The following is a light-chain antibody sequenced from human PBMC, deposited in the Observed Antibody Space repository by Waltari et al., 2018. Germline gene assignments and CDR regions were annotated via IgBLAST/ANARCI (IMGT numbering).Light chain of an antibody. CDR1: QSISSL. V-gene: IGKV1-5*03. CDR3: QQYTSFSLT. Sequence: DIQMTQSPSSLSASIGDRVTFTCRASQSISSLLAWYQQKPGKAPKLLISKAATLERGVPSRFSGSGSGTEVTLTISSLQPDDFATYYCQQYTSFSLTFGGGTTVEIK. J-gene: IGKJ4*01. CDR2: KAA.